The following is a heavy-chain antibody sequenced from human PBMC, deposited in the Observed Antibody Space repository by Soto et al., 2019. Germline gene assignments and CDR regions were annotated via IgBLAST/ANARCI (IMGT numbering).Heavy chain of an antibody. V-gene: IGHV1-2*02. CDR1: VYALTGYY. CDR3: ARDYGSGSYDHYGMDV. D-gene: IGHD3-10*01. Sequence: SVKLSWKASVYALTGYYMHLVRQAPGQGLEWIGWINPNSGGTNYGQKFQGRFTMTSDTSISTAYMELRRLRSDDTAVYYCARDYGSGSYDHYGMDVWGQGTTVTVSS. J-gene: IGHJ6*02. CDR2: INPNSGGT.